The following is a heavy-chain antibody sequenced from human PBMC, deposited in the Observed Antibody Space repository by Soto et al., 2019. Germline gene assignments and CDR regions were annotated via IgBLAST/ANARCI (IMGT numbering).Heavy chain of an antibody. CDR2: IYSGGST. CDR3: ARGPGGFGELSLDY. CDR1: CGSISTYY. V-gene: IGHV4-4*07. Sequence: SETLSLTCSVSCGSISTYYWSWIRQPAGKGPEWIGRIYSGGSTNFNPSLRSRVTVSVDMSKNQFSLKLTSVTAADTAVYYCARGPGGFGELSLDYWGQGTLVTVSS. D-gene: IGHD3-10*01. J-gene: IGHJ4*02.